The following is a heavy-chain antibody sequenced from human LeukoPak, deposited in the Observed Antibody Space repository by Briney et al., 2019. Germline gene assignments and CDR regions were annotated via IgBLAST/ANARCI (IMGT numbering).Heavy chain of an antibody. V-gene: IGHV3-11*01. CDR3: ARGDKDFYYGMDV. CDR2: ISSSGDTI. CDR1: GFTFSDFY. D-gene: IGHD2-15*01. J-gene: IGHJ6*02. Sequence: GGSLRLSCAASGFTFSDFYMRWVRQAPGKGLEWISYISSSGDTIYYGDSVKGRFTISRDNAKNSLYLQMNSLRAEDTAVYYCARGDKDFYYGMDVWGQGTTVTVSS.